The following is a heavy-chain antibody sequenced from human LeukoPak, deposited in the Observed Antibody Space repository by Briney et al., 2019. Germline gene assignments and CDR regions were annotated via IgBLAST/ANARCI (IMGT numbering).Heavy chain of an antibody. D-gene: IGHD5-18*01. CDR3: ARDLAYSRLDY. V-gene: IGHV3-7*01. Sequence: GGSLRLSCAVSGLTFSSSWMDWVRQAPGKGLEWVASINPDGNKKYSADSVKGRFTISRDNAENSLYLQMNSLRLEDTAFYYCARDLAYSRLDYWGQGMLVTVSS. CDR1: GLTFSSSW. J-gene: IGHJ4*02. CDR2: INPDGNKK.